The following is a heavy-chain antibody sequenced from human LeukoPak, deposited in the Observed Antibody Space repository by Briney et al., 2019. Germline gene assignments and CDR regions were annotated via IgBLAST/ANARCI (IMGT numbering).Heavy chain of an antibody. J-gene: IGHJ6*02. CDR2: MNPNSGNT. D-gene: IGHD6-13*01. CDR3: ARGLVSSSWYGNGAYYYGMDV. Sequence: WASVTASCTASGYTFTSYDINWVRQATGQGLEWMGWMNPNSGNTGYAQKFQGRVTMTRNTSISTAYMELSSLRSEDTAVYYCARGLVSSSWYGNGAYYYGMDVWGQGTTVTVSS. V-gene: IGHV1-8*01. CDR1: GYTFTSYD.